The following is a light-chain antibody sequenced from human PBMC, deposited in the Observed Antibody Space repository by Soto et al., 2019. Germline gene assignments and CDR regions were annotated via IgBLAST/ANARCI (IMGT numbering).Light chain of an antibody. V-gene: IGLV1-47*01. CDR2: KNY. J-gene: IGLJ3*02. Sequence: QSVLTQPPSASGTPGQRVTISCSGSSSNIESDYVYWFQQLPGTAPKLLIYKNYQRPSGVPDRFSGSKSGTSASLAISGLRSEDEADYCCAAWDATLSTWVFGGGTKLTVL. CDR1: SSNIESDY. CDR3: AAWDATLSTWV.